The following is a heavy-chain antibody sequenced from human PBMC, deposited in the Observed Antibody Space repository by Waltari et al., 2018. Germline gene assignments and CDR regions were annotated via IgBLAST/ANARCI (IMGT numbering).Heavy chain of an antibody. D-gene: IGHD1-7*01. J-gene: IGHJ4*02. Sequence: ELQLVESGGGLVKPGGSLRLSCAASGFTFISYSMNWVSPAPGKGLEWVSYISSSSSYIYYADQVKGRFTISRDNAKNSLELQMNSLRAEDTAVYYCARDPRGTGTKRYFDYWGQGTLVTVSS. CDR3: ARDPRGTGTKRYFDY. CDR2: ISSSSSYI. CDR1: GFTFISYS. V-gene: IGHV3-21*01.